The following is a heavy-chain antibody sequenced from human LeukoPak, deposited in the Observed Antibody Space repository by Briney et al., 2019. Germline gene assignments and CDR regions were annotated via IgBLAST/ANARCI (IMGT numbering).Heavy chain of an antibody. Sequence: GGSLRLSCAASGFTFSSYGMHWVRQAPGKGLEWVAFIRYDGSNKYYADSVKGRFTISRDSSKNTLYLQMNSLRAEDTAVYYCAKGVVVVTSMNYFDYWGQGTLVTVSS. V-gene: IGHV3-30*02. CDR3: AKGVVVVTSMNYFDY. D-gene: IGHD2-21*02. J-gene: IGHJ4*02. CDR1: GFTFSSYG. CDR2: IRYDGSNK.